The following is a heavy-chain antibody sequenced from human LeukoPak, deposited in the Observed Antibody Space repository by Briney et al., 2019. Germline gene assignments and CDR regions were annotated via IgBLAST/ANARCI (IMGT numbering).Heavy chain of an antibody. D-gene: IGHD2-8*01. CDR2: IKQDGSEK. J-gene: IGHJ5*02. V-gene: IGHV3-7*03. Sequence: GGSLRLSCAASGFTFSSYAMSWVRQAPGKGLEWVANIKQDGSEKYYVGSVKGRFTISRDNAKNSLYLQMNSLRAEDTAVYYCARISPVYNWFDPWGQGTLVTVSS. CDR3: ARISPVYNWFDP. CDR1: GFTFSSYA.